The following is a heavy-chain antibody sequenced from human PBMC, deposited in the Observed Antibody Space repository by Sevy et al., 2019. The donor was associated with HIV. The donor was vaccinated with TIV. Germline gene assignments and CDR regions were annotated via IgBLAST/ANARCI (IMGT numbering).Heavy chain of an antibody. CDR1: GFNFNIYS. V-gene: IGHV3-23*01. CDR2: LSFGCGKI. CDR3: AREGCTRPHDY. Sequence: GESLKISCAVSGFNFNIYSMSWVRQAPGKGLEWVSTLSFGCGKINYADSVKGRFIISRVDSKNTLYLQMNSLRAEDTAVYFCAREGCTRPHDYWGQGTLVTVSS. J-gene: IGHJ4*02. D-gene: IGHD2-8*01.